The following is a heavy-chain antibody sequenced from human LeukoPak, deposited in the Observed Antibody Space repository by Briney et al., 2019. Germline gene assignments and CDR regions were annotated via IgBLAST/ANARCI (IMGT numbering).Heavy chain of an antibody. D-gene: IGHD6-13*01. CDR2: IASGFNT. CDR1: EFSFSNFA. J-gene: IGHJ4*02. Sequence: PGGSLRLSCAASEFSFSNFAVGWVRQAPGKGLEWVSTIASGFNTYSADSVKGRFTISRDNSKNTLYLQMDSLRAEDTAIYYCARQMHRTSWYGRYYFDSWGQGTLVTVSS. V-gene: IGHV3-23*01. CDR3: ARQMHRTSWYGRYYFDS.